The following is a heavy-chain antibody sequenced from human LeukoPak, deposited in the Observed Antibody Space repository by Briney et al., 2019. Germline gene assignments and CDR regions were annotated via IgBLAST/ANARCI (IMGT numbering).Heavy chain of an antibody. J-gene: IGHJ6*02. V-gene: IGHV3-11*01. CDR3: ARGDYYYFGMDV. Sequence: GGSLRLSCAASGFTFSDDYMNWIRQAPGKGLEWVSYISGSGSTIYYADSVKGRFTISRDNAKNSLYLQMNSLRAEDTAVYYCARGDYYYFGMDVWGQGTTVTVSS. CDR1: GFTFSDDY. CDR2: ISGSGSTI.